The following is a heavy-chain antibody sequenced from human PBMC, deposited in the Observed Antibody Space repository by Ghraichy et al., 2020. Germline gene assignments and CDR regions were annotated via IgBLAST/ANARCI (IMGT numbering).Heavy chain of an antibody. V-gene: IGHV4-39*01. Sequence: GSLRLSCTVSGGSISSSSYYWGWIRQPPGKGLEWIGRIYYSGSTYYNPSLKSRVTISVDTSKNQSSLKLSSVTAADTAVYYCARHLEYSSSWSWYFDYWGQGTLVTVSS. CDR3: ARHLEYSSSWSWYFDY. CDR1: GGSISSSSYY. CDR2: IYYSGST. D-gene: IGHD6-13*01. J-gene: IGHJ4*02.